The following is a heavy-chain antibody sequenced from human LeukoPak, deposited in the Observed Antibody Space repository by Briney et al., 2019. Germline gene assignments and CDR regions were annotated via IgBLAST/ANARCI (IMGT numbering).Heavy chain of an antibody. Sequence: PSETLSLTCAVYGGSFSGYYWSWIRQPPGKGLEWIGYIHYSGSTNYNPSLKSRVIMSVDTSKNQFSLKLSSVTAADTAVYYCARDGYSGSDALWGQGTLVTVSS. CDR2: IHYSGST. CDR1: GGSFSGYY. V-gene: IGHV4-59*01. J-gene: IGHJ4*02. CDR3: ARDGYSGSDAL. D-gene: IGHD5-12*01.